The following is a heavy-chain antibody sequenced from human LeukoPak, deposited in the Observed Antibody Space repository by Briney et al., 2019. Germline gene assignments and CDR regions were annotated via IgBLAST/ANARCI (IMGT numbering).Heavy chain of an antibody. CDR2: IYYSGST. CDR1: DGSNSSYY. D-gene: IGHD5/OR15-5a*01. CDR3: AREVYGGVDY. V-gene: IGHV4-59*01. Sequence: SETLSLTCTVSDGSNSSYYWSWIRQPPGKGLEWIGYIYYSGSTNYNPSLKSRVTISVDTSKNQFSLKLSSVTAADTAVYYCAREVYGGVDYWGQGTLVTVSS. J-gene: IGHJ4*02.